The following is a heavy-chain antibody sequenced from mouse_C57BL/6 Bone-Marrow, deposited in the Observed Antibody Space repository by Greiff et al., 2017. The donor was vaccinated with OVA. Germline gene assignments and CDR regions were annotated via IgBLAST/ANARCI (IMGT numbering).Heavy chain of an antibody. CDR1: GYAFTNYL. V-gene: IGHV1-54*01. Sequence: VQLQQSGAELVRPGTSVKVSCKASGYAFTNYLIEWVKQRPGQGLEWIGVINPGRGGTNYNEKFKGKATLTAAKSSSTAYMQLSSLTSEDSAVYFCARWGYYDYEGSYFDYWGQGTTLTVSS. CDR3: ARWGYYDYEGSYFDY. D-gene: IGHD2-4*01. CDR2: INPGRGGT. J-gene: IGHJ2*01.